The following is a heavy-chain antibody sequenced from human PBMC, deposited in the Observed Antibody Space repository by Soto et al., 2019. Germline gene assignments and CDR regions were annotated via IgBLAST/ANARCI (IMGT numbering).Heavy chain of an antibody. J-gene: IGHJ6*02. D-gene: IGHD2-2*01. CDR1: GYTFTSYG. Sequence: ASVKVSCKASGYTFTSYGISWVRQAPGQGLEWMGWISAYNGNTNYAQKLQGRVTMTTDTSTSTAYMELRSLRSDDTAVYYCARDRGPPAYIVVVPAATLTGYYGMDVWGQGTTVTVSS. CDR3: ARDRGPPAYIVVVPAATLTGYYGMDV. V-gene: IGHV1-18*04. CDR2: ISAYNGNT.